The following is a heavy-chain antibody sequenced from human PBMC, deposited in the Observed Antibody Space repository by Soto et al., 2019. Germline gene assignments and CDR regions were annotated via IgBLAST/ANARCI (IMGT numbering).Heavy chain of an antibody. CDR3: ARDQAGYYDSSAYYFAEYFQH. CDR1: GGTFSSYA. Sequence: QVQLVQSGAEVKKPGSSVKVSCKASGGTFSSYAISWVRQAPGQGLEWMGGIIPIFGTANYAQKFQGRVTITADESTSTAYMELSSLRSEDTSVYYCARDQAGYYDSSAYYFAEYFQHWGQGTLVTVSS. J-gene: IGHJ1*01. CDR2: IIPIFGTA. D-gene: IGHD3-22*01. V-gene: IGHV1-69*12.